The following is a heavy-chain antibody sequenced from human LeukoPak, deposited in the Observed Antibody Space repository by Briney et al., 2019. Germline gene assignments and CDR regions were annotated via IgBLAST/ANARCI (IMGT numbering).Heavy chain of an antibody. J-gene: IGHJ6*03. CDR3: AREDYYYYYMDV. CDR1: GGSISIYY. V-gene: IGHV4-4*07. CDR2: IYTSGTT. Sequence: SETLSLTCTVSGGSISIYYWSWIRQPAGKGLEWIGRIYTSGTTHYNPSLKSRVTMSVDTSKNQFSLKLSSVTAADTAVYYCAREDYYYYYMDVWGKGTTVTVSS.